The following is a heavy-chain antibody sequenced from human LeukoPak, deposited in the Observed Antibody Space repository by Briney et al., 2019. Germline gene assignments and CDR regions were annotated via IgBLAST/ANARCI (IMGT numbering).Heavy chain of an antibody. J-gene: IGHJ4*02. CDR3: ASIRVWFGEPTNQYYFDY. V-gene: IGHV1-69*04. D-gene: IGHD3-10*01. CDR1: GGTFSSYA. CDR2: IIPILGIA. Sequence: SVKVSCKASGGTFSSYAISWVRQAPGQGLEWMGRIIPILGIANYAQKFQGRVTITADKSTSTAYMELSSLRSEDTAVYYCASIRVWFGEPTNQYYFDYWGQGTLVTVSS.